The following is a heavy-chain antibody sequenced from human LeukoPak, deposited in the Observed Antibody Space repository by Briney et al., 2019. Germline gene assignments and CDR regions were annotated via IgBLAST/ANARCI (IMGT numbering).Heavy chain of an antibody. V-gene: IGHV4-38-2*02. CDR1: GYSISSRYY. J-gene: IGHJ6*03. Sequence: SETLSLTCTVSGYSISSRYYWAWIRQPPGKGLEWIGTISHSGSTYYNPSLNSRVTISVDTSKNQFSLKLSSVTAADTAVYYCARHGSITMVRGRLRYYYMDVWGKGTTVTISS. D-gene: IGHD3-10*01. CDR3: ARHGSITMVRGRLRYYYMDV. CDR2: ISHSGST.